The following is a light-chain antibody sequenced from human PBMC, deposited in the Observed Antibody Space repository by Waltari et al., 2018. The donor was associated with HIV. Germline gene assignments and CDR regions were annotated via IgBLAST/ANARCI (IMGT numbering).Light chain of an antibody. V-gene: IGKV3-20*01. CDR3: QQYGSSPYT. J-gene: IGKJ2*01. Sequence: ELVLTQSPATLSLSPGDSATLSCRASQTVSSSYLAWYQQKPGQAPRLLISGASSRATGIPDRFSGSGSGTDFTLTINRLEPEDFAVYYCQQYGSSPYTFGQGTKLEIK. CDR2: GAS. CDR1: QTVSSSY.